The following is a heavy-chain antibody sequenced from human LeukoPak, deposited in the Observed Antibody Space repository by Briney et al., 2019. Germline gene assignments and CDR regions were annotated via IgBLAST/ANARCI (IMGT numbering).Heavy chain of an antibody. CDR3: ARDSLTMIVGRQKRGLDY. Sequence: GGSLRLSCAASGFTFSNYNMNWVRQAPGKGLEWVSSIRSSTTYVYYADSVKGRFTISRDNAKNSLYLQMISLRAEDTAVYYCARDSLTMIVGRQKRGLDYWGQGTLVTVSS. CDR2: IRSSTTYV. D-gene: IGHD3-22*01. V-gene: IGHV3-21*01. J-gene: IGHJ4*02. CDR1: GFTFSNYN.